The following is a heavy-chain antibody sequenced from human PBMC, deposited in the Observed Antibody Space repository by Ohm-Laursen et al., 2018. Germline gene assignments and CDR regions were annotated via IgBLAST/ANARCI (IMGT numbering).Heavy chain of an antibody. D-gene: IGHD1-26*01. J-gene: IGHJ4*02. Sequence: TLSLTCTISGGAISSYYWSWIRQPAGKGLVWIGRINNRGTNYNPSLKSRVTMSVDTSKNQFSLNLSSVTAADTAVYYCAGRGYWGQGTLVTVSS. CDR1: GGAISSYY. CDR2: INNRGT. V-gene: IGHV4-4*07. CDR3: AGRGY.